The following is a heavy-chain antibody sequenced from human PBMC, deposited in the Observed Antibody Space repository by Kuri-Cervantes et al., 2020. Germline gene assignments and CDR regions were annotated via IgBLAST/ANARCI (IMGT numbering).Heavy chain of an antibody. V-gene: IGHV3-23*01. Sequence: GGSLRLSCTVSGGSISSYYWSWIRQPPGKGLEWVSTISGSGGSTYYADSVKGRFTISRDNSKNTLYLQMNSLRAEDTAVYYCAKQTGWDIRGVIFADAFDIWGQGTMVTVSS. CDR1: GGSISSYY. CDR2: ISGSGGST. J-gene: IGHJ3*02. D-gene: IGHD3-10*01. CDR3: AKQTGWDIRGVIFADAFDI.